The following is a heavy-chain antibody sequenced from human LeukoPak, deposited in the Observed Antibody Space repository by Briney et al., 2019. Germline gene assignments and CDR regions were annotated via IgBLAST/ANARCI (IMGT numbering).Heavy chain of an antibody. V-gene: IGHV4-39*01. J-gene: IGHJ6*02. CDR2: IYDSGST. D-gene: IGHD4-23*01. CDR1: GGSIRSSYYY. Sequence: SETLSLTCTVSGGSIRSSYYYWGWIRQPPGKGLEWIGSIYDSGSTYYNPSLKSRVTISVDTSKNQFSLKLNSVTAADTAVYYCARNSVAMDVWGQGTTVTVSS. CDR3: ARNSVAMDV.